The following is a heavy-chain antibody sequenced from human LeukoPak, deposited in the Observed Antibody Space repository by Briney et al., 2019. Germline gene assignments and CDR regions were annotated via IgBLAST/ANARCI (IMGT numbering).Heavy chain of an antibody. CDR2: INPNGGGT. Sequence: ASVKVSCKASGYTFTGYYMHWVRQAPGQGLEWMGWINPNGGGTNYAQKFQGRVTMTRDTSISTAYMELSRLRSDDTAVYYCASFRLRGMGLGYFDYWGQGTLVTVSS. V-gene: IGHV1-2*02. CDR3: ASFRLRGMGLGYFDY. D-gene: IGHD3-10*01. J-gene: IGHJ4*02. CDR1: GYTFTGYY.